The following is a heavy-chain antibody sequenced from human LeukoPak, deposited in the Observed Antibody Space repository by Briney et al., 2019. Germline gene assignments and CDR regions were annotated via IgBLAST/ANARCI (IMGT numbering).Heavy chain of an antibody. D-gene: IGHD2-21*02. J-gene: IGHJ3*02. CDR1: GFTVSSKY. V-gene: IGHV3-66*01. CDR2: IYSGGPT. CDR3: ARRGDGGRAFDI. Sequence: PGGSLRLSCGASGFTVSSKYMSWVRQAPGKVLEWVSVIYSGGPTDYADSVKGRVTISRDNSENTVYLQMNSLRVEDTAMYYCARRGDGGRAFDIWGQETMVTVSS.